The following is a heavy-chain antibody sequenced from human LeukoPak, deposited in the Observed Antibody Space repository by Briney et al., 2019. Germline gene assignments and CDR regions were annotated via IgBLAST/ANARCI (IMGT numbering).Heavy chain of an antibody. D-gene: IGHD3-9*01. J-gene: IGHJ4*02. CDR1: EYTFTSYD. CDR3: ARVPRYDILTGYSYDY. CDR2: MNPNSGNT. Sequence: ASVKVSCKASEYTFTSYDINWVRQATGQGLEWMGWMNPNSGNTGYAQKFQGRVTMTRNTSISTAYMELSSLRSEDTAVYYCARVPRYDILTGYSYDYWGQGTLVTVSS. V-gene: IGHV1-8*01.